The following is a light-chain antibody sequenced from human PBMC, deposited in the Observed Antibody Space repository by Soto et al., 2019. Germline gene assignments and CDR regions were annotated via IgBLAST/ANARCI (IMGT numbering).Light chain of an antibody. Sequence: QSALTQPASVSGSPGQSITISCTGTNSDVGGYNYVSWYQQHPGKAPKLMIYEVSNRPSGVSNRFSGSKSGNTASLTISGLQADDEDDYYCSSYTSSSTLVFGGGTKLTVL. J-gene: IGLJ2*01. V-gene: IGLV2-14*01. CDR3: SSYTSSSTLV. CDR1: NSDVGGYNY. CDR2: EVS.